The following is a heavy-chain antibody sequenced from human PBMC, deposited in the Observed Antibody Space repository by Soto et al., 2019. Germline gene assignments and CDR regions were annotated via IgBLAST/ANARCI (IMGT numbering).Heavy chain of an antibody. J-gene: IGHJ4*02. D-gene: IGHD4-17*01. CDR3: ARRSTVTYDY. Sequence: SETLSLTCTVSGGSLTSNSYYWGWIRQPPGKGLEWIGSFYYSQSTYFNPSLKSRVTISVDTSRNQYSLKLSAVTAADTAVYYCARRSTVTYDYWGQGILVTVSS. V-gene: IGHV4-39*01. CDR1: GGSLTSNSYY. CDR2: FYYSQST.